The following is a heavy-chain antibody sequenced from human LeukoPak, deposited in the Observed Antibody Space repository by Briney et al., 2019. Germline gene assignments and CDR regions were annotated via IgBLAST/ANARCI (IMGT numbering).Heavy chain of an antibody. J-gene: IGHJ5*02. CDR1: GGTFSSYA. CDR3: ARTPHYSNYVGDWFDP. CDR2: IIPIFGTA. D-gene: IGHD4-11*01. Sequence: SVKVSCRASGGTFSSYAISWVRQAPGQGLEWMGGIIPIFGTANYAQKFQGRVTITADESTSTAYMELSSLRSEDTAVYYCARTPHYSNYVGDWFDPWGQGTLVTVSS. V-gene: IGHV1-69*13.